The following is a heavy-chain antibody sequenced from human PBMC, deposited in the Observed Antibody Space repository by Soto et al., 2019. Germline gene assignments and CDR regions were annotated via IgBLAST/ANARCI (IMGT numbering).Heavy chain of an antibody. D-gene: IGHD6-19*01. CDR3: ARERLGGYSSGWYRSEYFQH. J-gene: IGHJ1*01. CDR2: IIPIFGTA. V-gene: IGHV1-69*12. CDR1: GGTFSSYA. Sequence: QVQLVQSGAEVKKPGSSVKVSCKASGGTFSSYAISWVRQAPGQGLEWMGGIIPIFGTANYAQKFQGRVTITADEPTSTAYMELSSLRSEDTDVYYCARERLGGYSSGWYRSEYFQHWGQGTLVTVSS.